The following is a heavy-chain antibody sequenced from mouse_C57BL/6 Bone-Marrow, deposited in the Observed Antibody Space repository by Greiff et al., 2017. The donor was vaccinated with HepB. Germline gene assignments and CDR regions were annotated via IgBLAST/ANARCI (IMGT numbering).Heavy chain of an antibody. CDR3: ARIAPWFAY. V-gene: IGHV1-19*01. Sequence: VQLQQSGPVLVKPGASVKMSCKASGYTFTDYYMNWVKQSHGKSLEWIGVINPYNGGTSYNQKFKGKATLTVEKSSSTAYMELNSLTSEDSAVYYCARIAPWFAYWGQGTLVTVSA. J-gene: IGHJ3*01. CDR2: INPYNGGT. CDR1: GYTFTDYY.